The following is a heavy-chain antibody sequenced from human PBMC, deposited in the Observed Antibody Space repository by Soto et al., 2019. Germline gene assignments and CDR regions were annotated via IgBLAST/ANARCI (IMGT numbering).Heavy chain of an antibody. J-gene: IGHJ4*02. CDR3: ARGASIAARPFDY. V-gene: IGHV4-31*03. CDR2: IYYSGST. Sequence: SETLSLTCTVSGGSISSGGYYWSWIRQHPGKGLEWIGYIYYSGSTYYNPSFKSRVTISVDTSKNQFSLKLSSVTAADTAVYYCARGASIAARPFDYWGQGTLVTVSS. D-gene: IGHD6-6*01. CDR1: GGSISSGGYY.